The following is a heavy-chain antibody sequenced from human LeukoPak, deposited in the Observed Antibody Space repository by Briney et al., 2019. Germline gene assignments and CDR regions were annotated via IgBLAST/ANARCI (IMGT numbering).Heavy chain of an antibody. CDR1: GFSFSSYG. CDR3: AKSGEGRFYGLDY. V-gene: IGHV3-30*18. Sequence: SGRSLRLSCAVSGFSFSSYGMHWVRQAPGKGLEWLAVISYDATNTYYADSVKGRFTISRDISKNTLYLQMNSLRAEDTAVYYCAKSGEGRFYGLDYWGQGILVTVSS. J-gene: IGHJ4*02. D-gene: IGHD3-10*01. CDR2: ISYDATNT.